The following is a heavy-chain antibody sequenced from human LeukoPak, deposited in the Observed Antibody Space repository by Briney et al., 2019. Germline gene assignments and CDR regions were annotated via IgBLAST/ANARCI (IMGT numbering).Heavy chain of an antibody. CDR3: ARGYSYGYYYYYGMDV. V-gene: IGHV4-59*01. CDR2: IYYSGST. J-gene: IGHJ6*02. CDR1: GGSISSYY. Sequence: SETLSLTCTVSGGSISSYYWSWIRQPPGKGLEGVGYIYYSGSTNYNPSLKSRVTISVDTYKNQFSLKLSSVTAADTAVYYCARGYSYGYYYYYGMDVWGQGITVTVSS. D-gene: IGHD5-18*01.